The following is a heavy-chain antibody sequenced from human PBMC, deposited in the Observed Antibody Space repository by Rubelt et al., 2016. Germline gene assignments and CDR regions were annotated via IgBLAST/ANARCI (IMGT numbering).Heavy chain of an antibody. D-gene: IGHD1-26*01. J-gene: IGHJ4*02. Sequence: QVQLQQWGAGLLKPSETLSLTCAVYGGSFSGYYWSWIRQPPGKGLEWIGEINHSGSANYNPSLKTRVTISVDTSKNQFSLKVGSLTAADTAVDDGARGLFPGIAGLCCWGQGTLVTVSS. CDR3: ARGLFPGIAGLCC. V-gene: IGHV4-34*01. CDR1: GGSFSGYY. CDR2: INHSGSA.